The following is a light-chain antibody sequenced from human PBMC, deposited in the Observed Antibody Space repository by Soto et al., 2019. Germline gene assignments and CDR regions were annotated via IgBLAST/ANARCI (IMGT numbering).Light chain of an antibody. CDR1: QDINTY. CDR2: DAF. V-gene: IGKV1-33*01. J-gene: IGKJ4*01. Sequence: DIQMTQSPSSLSASVGDRVTITCQASQDINTYLNWYQQKPGKAPNLLIYDAFKLETGVPSRFSGGGSGTDFTFTVTSLQPEDIATYFCRHYDNRLLTFGGGTKVEL. CDR3: RHYDNRLLT.